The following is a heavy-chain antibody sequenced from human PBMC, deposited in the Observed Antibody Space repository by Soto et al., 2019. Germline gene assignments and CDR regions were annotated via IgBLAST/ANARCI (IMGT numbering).Heavy chain of an antibody. J-gene: IGHJ6*02. CDR2: ISYDGSNK. Sequence: GSLRLSCAASGFTFSSYAMHWVRQAPGKGLEWVAVISYDGSNKYYADSVKGRFTISRDNSKNTLYLQMNSLRAEDTAVYYCARDLVTEIYGMDVWGQGTKVTVSS. D-gene: IGHD4-4*01. V-gene: IGHV3-30-3*01. CDR3: ARDLVTEIYGMDV. CDR1: GFTFSSYA.